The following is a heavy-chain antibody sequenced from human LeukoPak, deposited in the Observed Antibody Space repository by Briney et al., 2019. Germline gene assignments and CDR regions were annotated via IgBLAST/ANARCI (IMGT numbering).Heavy chain of an antibody. CDR1: GFTFSTYS. Sequence: PGGSLRLSCAASGFTFSTYSMNWVRQAPGKGLEWVSSISSSSSYIYHVDSVKGRFSISRDNAKNSLYLQMNSLRAEDTAVYYCARGSLAVAGSGVDVWGQGTTVTVSS. CDR2: ISSSSSYI. D-gene: IGHD6-19*01. J-gene: IGHJ6*02. V-gene: IGHV3-21*01. CDR3: ARGSLAVAGSGVDV.